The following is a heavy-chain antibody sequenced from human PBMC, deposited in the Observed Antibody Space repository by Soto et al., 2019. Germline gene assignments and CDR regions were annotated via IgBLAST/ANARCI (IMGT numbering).Heavy chain of an antibody. Sequence: EVQLVESGGGLVQPGGSLRLSCAASGFTFSSSWMHWVRQGPGKGLVWVSRINSGATTTNYADSVKGRFTISRDNAKNTPYLQMDRLTAEDTAVYYCARGPTGWFGYDYWGQGTLVTVSS. V-gene: IGHV3-74*01. CDR3: ARGPTGWFGYDY. CDR2: INSGATTT. CDR1: GFTFSSSW. J-gene: IGHJ4*02. D-gene: IGHD3-10*01.